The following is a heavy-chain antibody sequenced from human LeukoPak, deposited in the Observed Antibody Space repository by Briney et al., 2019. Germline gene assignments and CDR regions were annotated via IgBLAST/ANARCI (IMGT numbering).Heavy chain of an antibody. CDR2: INPNSGGT. D-gene: IGHD1-1*01. J-gene: IGHJ6*02. Sequence: ASVKVSCKASGYNFIGYYMHLVRQAPGQGLEWMGWINPNSGGTNYAQKFQGRVTMTRDTSINTAYMELSGLTSDDTAIYYCARALRTPYHYGMNVWGQGTTVTVSS. V-gene: IGHV1-2*02. CDR3: ARALRTPYHYGMNV. CDR1: GYNFIGYY.